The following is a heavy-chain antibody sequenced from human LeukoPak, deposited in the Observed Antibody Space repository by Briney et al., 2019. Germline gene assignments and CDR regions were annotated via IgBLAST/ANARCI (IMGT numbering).Heavy chain of an antibody. Sequence: GASVKVSCKASGGTFSSYAISWVRQAPGQGLEWMGGIIPIFGTANYAQKFQGRVTITADKSTSTAYMELSSLRSEDTAVYYCAKAGEWIQLWLYTDYWGQGTLVTVSS. V-gene: IGHV1-69*06. CDR2: IIPIFGTA. CDR3: AKAGEWIQLWLYTDY. J-gene: IGHJ4*02. D-gene: IGHD5-18*01. CDR1: GGTFSSYA.